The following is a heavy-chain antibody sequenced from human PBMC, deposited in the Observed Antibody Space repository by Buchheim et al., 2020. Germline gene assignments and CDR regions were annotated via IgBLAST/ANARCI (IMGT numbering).Heavy chain of an antibody. J-gene: IGHJ6*02. V-gene: IGHV3-7*01. D-gene: IGHD2-2*01. CDR1: GFTFSSYW. CDR2: IKQDGSEK. CDR3: ARDIVVDQLDYYYYYGMDV. Sequence: EVQLVESGGGLVQPGGSLRLSCAASGFTFSSYWMSWVRQAPGKGLEWMANIKQDGSEKYYVDSVKGRFTISRDNAKNSLYLQMNSLRAEDTAVYYCARDIVVDQLDYYYYYGMDVWGQGTT.